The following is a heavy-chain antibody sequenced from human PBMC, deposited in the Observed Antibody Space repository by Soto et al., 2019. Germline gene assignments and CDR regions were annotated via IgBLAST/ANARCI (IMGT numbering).Heavy chain of an antibody. J-gene: IGHJ6*03. Sequence: SETLSLTCAVYGGSFSGYYWSWIRQPPGKVLEWIGEINHSGSTNYNPSLKSRVTISVDTSKNQFSLKLSSVTAADTAVYYCARGGLGYYYYMDVWGKGTTVTVSS. V-gene: IGHV4-34*01. D-gene: IGHD7-27*01. CDR1: GGSFSGYY. CDR3: ARGGLGYYYYMDV. CDR2: INHSGST.